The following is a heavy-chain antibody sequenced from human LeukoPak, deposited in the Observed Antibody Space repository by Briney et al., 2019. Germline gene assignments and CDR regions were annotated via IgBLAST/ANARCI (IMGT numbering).Heavy chain of an antibody. V-gene: IGHV1-69*13. D-gene: IGHD1-1*01. J-gene: IGHJ4*02. Sequence: SVKVSCKASGGTFSSYAISWVRQAPGQGPEWMGGIIPIFGTANYAQKFQGRVTITADESTSTAYMELSSLRSEDTAVYYCARHVSTTGTTGYYYFDYWGQGTLVTVSS. CDR2: IIPIFGTA. CDR3: ARHVSTTGTTGYYYFDY. CDR1: GGTFSSYA.